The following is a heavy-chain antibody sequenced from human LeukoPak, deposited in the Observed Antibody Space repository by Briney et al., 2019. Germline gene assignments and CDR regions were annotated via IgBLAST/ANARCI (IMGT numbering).Heavy chain of an antibody. CDR1: GFFFSSYW. V-gene: IGHV3-74*01. J-gene: IGHJ4*02. CDR2: IYSDGSST. CDR3: ARADWDTAMIDY. Sequence: RGSLRLSCAASGFFFSSYWMYWVRQVPGKGLVWVARIYSDGSSTNYADSVKGRFTISRDNAKNTLYLQMNSLRAEDTAVYYCARADWDTAMIDYWGQGTLVTVSS. D-gene: IGHD5-18*01.